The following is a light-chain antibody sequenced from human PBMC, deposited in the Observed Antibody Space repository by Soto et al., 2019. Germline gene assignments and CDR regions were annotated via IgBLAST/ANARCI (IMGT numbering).Light chain of an antibody. Sequence: QSVLTQPPSVSGTPGQRVTISCSGSSSNIGSGTVNWYQQLPGTAPIRLIYANNHRPSGVPDRFSASKSGTSASLAISGLQADDELDYYCQSYDTGLGGYVFGTGTKLTVL. CDR3: QSYDTGLGGYV. J-gene: IGLJ1*01. V-gene: IGLV1-44*01. CDR1: SSNIGSGT. CDR2: ANN.